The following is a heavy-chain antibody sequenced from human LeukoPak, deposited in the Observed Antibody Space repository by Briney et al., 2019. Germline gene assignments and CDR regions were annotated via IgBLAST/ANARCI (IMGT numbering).Heavy chain of an antibody. CDR3: AGRPYYYDSSGTPPRRAFDL. CDR1: VDTFSSYA. D-gene: IGHD3-22*01. V-gene: IGHV1-69*01. CDR2: IIPIFGTA. J-gene: IGHJ2*01. Sequence: ASVKVSCKASVDTFSSYAISWVRHAPGQGLECMGGIIPIFGTANYAQKFQGRVTITADESTSTAYMELSSLRSEDTAVYYCAGRPYYYDSSGTPPRRAFDLWGRGTLVTVSS.